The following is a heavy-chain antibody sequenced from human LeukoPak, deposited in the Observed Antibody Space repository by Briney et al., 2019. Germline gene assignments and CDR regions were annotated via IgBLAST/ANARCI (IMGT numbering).Heavy chain of an antibody. Sequence: PSETLSLTCTVSGGSISSSSYYWGWIRQPPGKGLEWIGSIYYSGSTYYNPSLKSRVTISVDTSKNQFSLKLSSVTAADTAVYYCARVSGYSYGYGYWGQGTLVTVPS. D-gene: IGHD5-18*01. V-gene: IGHV4-39*07. CDR3: ARVSGYSYGYGY. CDR1: GGSISSSSYY. J-gene: IGHJ4*02. CDR2: IYYSGST.